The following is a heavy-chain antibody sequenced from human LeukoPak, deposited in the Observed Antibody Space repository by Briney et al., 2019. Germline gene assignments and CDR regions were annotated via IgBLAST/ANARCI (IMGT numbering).Heavy chain of an antibody. CDR1: GGSISSGDYY. V-gene: IGHV4-30-4*01. CDR3: ARLQPIDYYDSSGLWAFDI. Sequence: SETLSLTCTVSGGSISSGDYYWSWIRQPPGKGLEWIGYIYYSGSTYYNPSLKSRVTISVDTSKNQFSLKLSSVTAADTAVYYCARLQPIDYYDSSGLWAFDIWGQGTMVTVSP. D-gene: IGHD3-22*01. J-gene: IGHJ3*02. CDR2: IYYSGST.